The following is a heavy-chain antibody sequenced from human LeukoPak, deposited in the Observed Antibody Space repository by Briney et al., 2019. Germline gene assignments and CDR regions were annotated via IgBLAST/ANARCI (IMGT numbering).Heavy chain of an antibody. CDR2: ISGSGGSK. J-gene: IGHJ4*02. V-gene: IGHV3-23*01. D-gene: IGHD2-21*02. CDR3: AKRRGVEMTAPGNYFDY. Sequence: QAGGSLRLSCAASGFTFSTYAMSWVRQAPGKGLEWVSGISGSGGSKYYADSVKGRFTISRDNSKNTLSLQMNSLRAEDTAIYYCAKRRGVEMTAPGNYFDYWGQGTLVTVSS. CDR1: GFTFSTYA.